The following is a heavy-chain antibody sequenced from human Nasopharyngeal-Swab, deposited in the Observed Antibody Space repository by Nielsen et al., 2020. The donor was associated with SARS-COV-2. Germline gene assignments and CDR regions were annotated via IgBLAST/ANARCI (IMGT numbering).Heavy chain of an antibody. D-gene: IGHD6-13*01. V-gene: IGHV4-34*01. CDR2: INHSGST. Sequence: SETLSLTCAVYGGSFSGYYWSWIRQPPGKGLEWIGEINHSGSTNYNPSLKSRVTISVDTSKNQFSLKLSSVTAADTAVYYCARGPYSSSWYATQGKNWFDPWGQETLVTVSS. J-gene: IGHJ5*02. CDR1: GGSFSGYY. CDR3: ARGPYSSSWYATQGKNWFDP.